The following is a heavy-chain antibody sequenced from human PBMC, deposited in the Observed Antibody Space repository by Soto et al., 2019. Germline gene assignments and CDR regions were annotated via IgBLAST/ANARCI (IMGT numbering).Heavy chain of an antibody. CDR2: ISAYNGNT. J-gene: IGHJ4*02. CDR3: GRGRPYCGGDCYPDFDY. Sequence: ASVKVSCKASGYTFTSYGISWVRQAPGQGLEWMGWISAYNGNTNYAQKLQGRVTMTTDTSTSTAYMELRSLRSDDTAGYYGGRGRPYCGGDCYPDFDYWGQGTLVTVSS. CDR1: GYTFTSYG. V-gene: IGHV1-18*01. D-gene: IGHD2-21*02.